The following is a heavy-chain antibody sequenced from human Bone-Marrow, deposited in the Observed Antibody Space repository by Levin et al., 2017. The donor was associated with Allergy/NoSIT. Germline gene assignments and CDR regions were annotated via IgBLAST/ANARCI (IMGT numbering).Heavy chain of an antibody. CDR3: ARDWMGISLAYCGGDCYLAGGDY. V-gene: IGHV3-48*04. J-gene: IGHJ4*02. CDR2: ISSSSSTI. CDR1: GFTFSSYS. Sequence: GGSLRLSCAASGFTFSSYSMNWVRQAPGKGLEWVSYISSSSSTIYYADSVKGRFTISRDNAKNSLYLQMNSLRAEDTAVYYCARDWMGISLAYCGGDCYLAGGDYWGQGTLVTVSS. D-gene: IGHD2-21*02.